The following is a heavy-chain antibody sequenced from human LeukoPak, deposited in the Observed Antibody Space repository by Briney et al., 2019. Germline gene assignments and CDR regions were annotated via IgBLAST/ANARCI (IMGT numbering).Heavy chain of an antibody. J-gene: IGHJ4*02. Sequence: PGGSLRLSCAASGFTFSSCAMTWVRQVPGKGLECVAVISTSGGSAYYADSVKGRFIISRDNSENTLYLQMNSLRAEDRAVYYCAKGGSGWHYFDSWGQGTLVTVSS. CDR1: GFTFSSCA. D-gene: IGHD6-19*01. V-gene: IGHV3-23*01. CDR2: ISTSGGSA. CDR3: AKGGSGWHYFDS.